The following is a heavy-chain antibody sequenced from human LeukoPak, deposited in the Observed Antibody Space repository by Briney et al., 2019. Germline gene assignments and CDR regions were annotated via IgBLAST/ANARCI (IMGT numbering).Heavy chain of an antibody. CDR3: ARAPRYTAMVID. V-gene: IGHV4-61*02. Sequence: SETLSLTCTVSGGSISSGSYYWSWIRQPAGKGLEWIGRIYTSGSTNYNPSLKSRVTISVDTSKNQFSLKLSSVTAADTAVYYCARAPRYTAMVIDWGQGTLVTVSS. CDR2: IYTSGST. J-gene: IGHJ4*02. D-gene: IGHD5-18*01. CDR1: GGSISSGSYY.